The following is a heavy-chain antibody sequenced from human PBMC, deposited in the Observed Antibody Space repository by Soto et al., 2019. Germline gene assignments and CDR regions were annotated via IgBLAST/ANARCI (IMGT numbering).Heavy chain of an antibody. V-gene: IGHV3-15*07. CDR2: IKSKTDGGTT. J-gene: IGHJ4*02. CDR1: GFTFSNAW. D-gene: IGHD3-22*01. Sequence: GGYLRLSCAASGFTFSNAWMNWVRQAPGKGLEWVGRIKSKTDGGTTDYAAPVKGRFTISRDDSKNTLYLQMNSLKTEDTAVYYCTIDSVTYYYDSSDYYLFDYSGQGTLDIGSS. CDR3: TIDSVTYYYDSSDYYLFDY.